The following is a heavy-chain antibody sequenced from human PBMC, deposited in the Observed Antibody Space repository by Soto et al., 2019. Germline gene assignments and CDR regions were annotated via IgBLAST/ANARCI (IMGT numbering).Heavy chain of an antibody. V-gene: IGHV4-34*01. CDR3: ARGRRVRGVIPFYYYGMDV. CDR2: INHSGST. Sequence: KSSETLSLTCAVYGGSFSGYYWSWIRQPPGKGLEWIGEINHSGSTNYNPSLKSRVTISVDTSKNQFSLKLSSVTAADTAVYYCARGRRVRGVIPFYYYGMDVWGQGTTVTVSS. CDR1: GGSFSGYY. D-gene: IGHD3-10*01. J-gene: IGHJ6*02.